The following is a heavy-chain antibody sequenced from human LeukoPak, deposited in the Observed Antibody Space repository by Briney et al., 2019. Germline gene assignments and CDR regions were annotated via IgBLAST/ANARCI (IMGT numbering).Heavy chain of an antibody. CDR2: ISYDGSNK. D-gene: IGHD6-19*01. J-gene: IGHJ4*02. CDR1: GFTFSSYG. CDR3: AKDAAAVAGTSDY. V-gene: IGHV3-30*18. Sequence: GGSLRLSCAASGFTFSSYGMHWVRQAPGKGLEWVAVISYDGSNKYYADSVKGRFTISRDNSKNTLYLQMNSLRAEDTAVYYCAKDAAAVAGTSDYWGQGTLVTVSS.